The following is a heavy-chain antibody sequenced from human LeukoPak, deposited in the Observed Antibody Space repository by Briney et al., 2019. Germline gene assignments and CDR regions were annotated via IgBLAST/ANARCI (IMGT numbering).Heavy chain of an antibody. CDR1: GFTFSSYS. Sequence: GGFLGTSLAAPGFTFSSYSKKRGRRGPGEGLGWGSSISSSGSTIYYADSVKGRFTISRDNAKNSLYLQMNSLRAEDTAVYYCARDGAGATTYDYWGQGTLVTVSS. D-gene: IGHD1-26*01. CDR3: ARDGAGATTYDY. J-gene: IGHJ4*02. V-gene: IGHV3-48*04. CDR2: ISSSGSTI.